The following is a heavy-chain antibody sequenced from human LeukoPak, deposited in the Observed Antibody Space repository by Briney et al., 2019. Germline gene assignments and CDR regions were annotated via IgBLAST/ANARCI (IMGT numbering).Heavy chain of an antibody. D-gene: IGHD3-22*01. CDR2: IYPDDSDT. CDR3: ARRLTYDSRAYYCLDY. Sequence: GESLKISCKGSGYSFTSYWIGWVRQVPGRGLEWMGIIYPDDSDTRYSPSFQGQVTISADKSISTAYLQWSSLKASDTAMYYCARRLTYDSRAYYCLDYWGQGTLVTVSS. V-gene: IGHV5-51*01. J-gene: IGHJ4*02. CDR1: GYSFTSYW.